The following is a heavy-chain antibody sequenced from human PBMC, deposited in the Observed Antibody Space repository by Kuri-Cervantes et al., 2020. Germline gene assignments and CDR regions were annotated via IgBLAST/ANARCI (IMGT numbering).Heavy chain of an antibody. CDR1: GGSVSSGSYY. V-gene: IGHV4-61*01. CDR3: ARDAPYSGSYYPYYHYYYGMDV. D-gene: IGHD1-26*01. J-gene: IGHJ6*02. Sequence: SETLSLTCTVSGGSVSSGSYYWSWIRQPPGKGLEWIGYIYYSGSTNYNPSLKSRVTISVDTSKNQFSLKLSSVTAADTAVYYCARDAPYSGSYYPYYHYYYGMDVWGQGTTVTVSS. CDR2: IYYSGST.